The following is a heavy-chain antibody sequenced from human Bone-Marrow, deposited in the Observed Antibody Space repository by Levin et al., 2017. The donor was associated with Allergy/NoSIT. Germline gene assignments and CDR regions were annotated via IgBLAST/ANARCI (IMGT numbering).Heavy chain of an antibody. J-gene: IGHJ5*02. D-gene: IGHD3-10*01. CDR2: ISYNEYP. CDR1: GDSVNNTAFF. Sequence: SETLSLTCGVSGDSVNNTAFFWAWLRQPPGKGLEWIGNISYNEYPEYNPSLTSRISISLDTSKNQFSLNVDSVTAADTAIYYCARLVRGSRSNWFDPWGQGTLVTVSS. V-gene: IGHV4-39*07. CDR3: ARLVRGSRSNWFDP.